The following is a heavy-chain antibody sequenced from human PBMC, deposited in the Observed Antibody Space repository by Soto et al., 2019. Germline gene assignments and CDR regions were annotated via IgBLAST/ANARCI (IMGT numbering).Heavy chain of an antibody. Sequence: QLQLQESGSGLVKPSQTLSLTCAVSGGSISRGGYSWSWLRQPPGQGLEWIGYIYHSGSTYSNPSLKSRVTISVDRSKNQFSLKLSSVTAADTAVYYCARAGGLGAVAADYWGQGTLVTVSS. CDR3: ARAGGLGAVAADY. V-gene: IGHV4-30-2*01. CDR2: IYHSGST. CDR1: GGSISRGGYS. D-gene: IGHD6-19*01. J-gene: IGHJ4*02.